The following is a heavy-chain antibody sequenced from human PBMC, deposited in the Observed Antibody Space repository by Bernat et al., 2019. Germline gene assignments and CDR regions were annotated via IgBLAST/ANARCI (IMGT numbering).Heavy chain of an antibody. CDR1: GGSISSYY. V-gene: IGHV4-59*08. D-gene: IGHD6-19*01. CDR3: ARHGIAVAGHFDY. CDR2: IYYSGST. Sequence: QVQLQESGPGLVKPSETLSLTCTVSGGSISSYYWSWIRQPPGKGLEWIGYIYYSGSTNYNPSLKSRVTISVDTSKNQFSLKLSSVTAADTAVYYCARHGIAVAGHFDYWGQGTLVTVSS. J-gene: IGHJ4*02.